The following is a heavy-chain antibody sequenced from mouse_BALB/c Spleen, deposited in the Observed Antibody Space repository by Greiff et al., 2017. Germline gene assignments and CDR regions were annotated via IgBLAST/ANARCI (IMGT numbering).Heavy chain of an antibody. CDR3: ARGIYYGSYLDY. D-gene: IGHD2-1*01. Sequence: EVLLMESGPDLVKPSQSLNLSCTVTGYPITSDYAWYLNRQHSGNILEWMGNISYSGNTSYNPSLKCRISITRDTSKNQFFLQLSSVTTEDTATYYRARGIYYGSYLDYWGQGTTLTVSA. CDR2: ISYSGNT. CDR1: GYPITSDYA. V-gene: IGHV3-2*02. J-gene: IGHJ2*01.